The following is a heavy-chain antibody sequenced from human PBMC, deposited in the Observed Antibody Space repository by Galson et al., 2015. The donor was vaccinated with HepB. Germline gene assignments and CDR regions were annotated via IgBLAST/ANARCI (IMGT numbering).Heavy chain of an antibody. Sequence: SLRLSCAASGFTFSSYSMNWVRQAPGKGLEWVSYISSSSSTIYYADSVKGRFTISRDNAKNSLYLQMNSLRAEDTAVYYCARAASSDYWGQGTLVTVSS. V-gene: IGHV3-48*04. D-gene: IGHD6-6*01. CDR3: ARAASSDY. J-gene: IGHJ4*02. CDR1: GFTFSSYS. CDR2: ISSSSSTI.